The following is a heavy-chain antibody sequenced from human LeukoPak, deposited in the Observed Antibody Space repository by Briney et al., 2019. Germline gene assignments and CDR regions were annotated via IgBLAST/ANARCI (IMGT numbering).Heavy chain of an antibody. D-gene: IGHD3-10*01. CDR1: GFTFSSYE. Sequence: GGSLRLSCAASGFTFSSYEMNWVRQAPGKGLEWLSYISSSSRTIKYADSVKGRFTISRDNVENSLYLQMISLRVEDTAVYYCARGAGFYYYMDVWGTGTTVTVSS. V-gene: IGHV3-48*01. CDR2: ISSSSRTI. CDR3: ARGAGFYYYMDV. J-gene: IGHJ6*03.